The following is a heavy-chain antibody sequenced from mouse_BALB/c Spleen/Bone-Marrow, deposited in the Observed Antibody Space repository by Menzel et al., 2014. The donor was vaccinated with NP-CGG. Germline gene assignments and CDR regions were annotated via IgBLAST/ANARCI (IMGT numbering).Heavy chain of an antibody. CDR1: GFTFSSYW. D-gene: IGHD1-2*01. CDR2: IRLKSDNYAT. V-gene: IGHV6-6*02. CDR3: TTADY. Sequence: EVKLVESGGGLVQPGGSMKLSCVASGFTFSSYWMSRVRQSPEKGLEWVAEIRLKSDNYATHYAESVKGKFTISRDDSKSRLYLQMNSLRAEDTGIYYCTTADYWGQGTTLTVSS. J-gene: IGHJ2*01.